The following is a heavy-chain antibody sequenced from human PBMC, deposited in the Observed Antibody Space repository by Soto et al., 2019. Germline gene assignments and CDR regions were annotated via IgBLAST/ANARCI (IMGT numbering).Heavy chain of an antibody. D-gene: IGHD6-19*01. CDR1: GFTFADSA. Sequence: EVQLLESGGGLVQPGGSLRLSCTASGFTFADSAMGWVRQAPGRGLEWVSAISVSGVSTYYADSVKGRFTISRDNSKNTLYLQMNNLRAEDSAVYFCARGGVRQWLADWGQGTLVIASS. V-gene: IGHV3-23*01. CDR2: ISVSGVST. J-gene: IGHJ4*02. CDR3: ARGGVRQWLAD.